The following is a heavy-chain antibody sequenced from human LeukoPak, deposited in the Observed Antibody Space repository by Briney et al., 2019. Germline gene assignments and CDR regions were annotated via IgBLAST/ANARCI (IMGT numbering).Heavy chain of an antibody. V-gene: IGHV3-30*02. CDR1: GFILNNYY. D-gene: IGHD6-19*01. Sequence: PGGSLRLSCAASGFILNNYYMHWVRQAPGKGLEWVASIQHGGGNQYYVDSVKGRFTISRDNSKNTLHLQMNSLRTEDTAVYYCAKREAVAAMSDFDYWGQGTLVTVSS. CDR3: AKREAVAAMSDFDY. CDR2: IQHGGGNQ. J-gene: IGHJ4*02.